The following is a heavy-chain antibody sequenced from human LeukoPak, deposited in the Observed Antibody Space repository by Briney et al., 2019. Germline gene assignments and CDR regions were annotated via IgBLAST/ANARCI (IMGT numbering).Heavy chain of an antibody. Sequence: ASVKVSCKASGFTFTSSAVQWVRQARGQRLEWIGWIVVGSGNTNYAQKFQERVTITRDMSTSTAYMELSSLRSEDTAVYYCAADTSSSSWYVDYMDVWGKGTTVTVSS. J-gene: IGHJ6*03. CDR3: AADTSSSSWYVDYMDV. D-gene: IGHD6-13*01. CDR1: GFTFTSSA. CDR2: IVVGSGNT. V-gene: IGHV1-58*01.